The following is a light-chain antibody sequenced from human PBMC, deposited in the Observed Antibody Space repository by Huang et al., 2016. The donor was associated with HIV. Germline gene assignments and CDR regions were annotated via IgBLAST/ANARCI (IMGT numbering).Light chain of an antibody. CDR2: AAS. V-gene: IGKV1-39*01. J-gene: IGKJ1*01. CDR3: QQSYSTPWT. CDR1: QRVSSY. Sequence: DIRMTQSPSSQSASVGDRVTITCRASQRVSSYLNWYQQKPGKAPELLIYAASSLQSGVPSRFSGSGYGTDFTLTISSLQPEDFATYYCQQSYSTPWTFGQGTRVEIK.